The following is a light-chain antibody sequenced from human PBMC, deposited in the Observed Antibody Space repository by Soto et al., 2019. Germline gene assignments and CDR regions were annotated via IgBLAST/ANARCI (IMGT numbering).Light chain of an antibody. CDR1: QSIAGGY. Sequence: EIVLTQSPRTLSLSPGERATLSCRASQSIAGGYLAWYQHRPGQAPRLLISGAYRRAAGIPDRFSGSGSGTDITLTISKLQPEDFAVYYCHQYVASPRTFGQGTKVEFK. CDR3: HQYVASPRT. J-gene: IGKJ1*01. V-gene: IGKV3-20*01. CDR2: GAY.